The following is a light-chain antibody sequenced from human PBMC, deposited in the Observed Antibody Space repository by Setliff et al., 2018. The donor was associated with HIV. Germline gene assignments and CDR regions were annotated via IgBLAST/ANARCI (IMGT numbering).Light chain of an antibody. J-gene: IGLJ1*01. Sequence: ALAQPASVSGSPGQSITISCTGTSSDVGGYKFVSWYQQHPGKAPKLMIYEVSNRSSGVSDRFSGSKSGSTASLTISGLQAEDEADYYCGSYTSTTSYVFGSGTKVTVL. CDR1: SSDVGGYKF. CDR2: EVS. V-gene: IGLV2-14*01. CDR3: GSYTSTTSYV.